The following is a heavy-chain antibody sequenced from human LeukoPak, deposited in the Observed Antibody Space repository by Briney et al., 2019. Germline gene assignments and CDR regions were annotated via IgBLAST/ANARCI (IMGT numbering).Heavy chain of an antibody. J-gene: IGHJ4*02. CDR1: GFIFSNYG. CDR3: ARAEIRTTTSFDY. CDR2: ISSISTYT. D-gene: IGHD4-17*01. Sequence: GGSLRLSCAASGFIFSNYGMIWVRQAPGKGPEWVSSISSISTYTHYADSVKGRFIISRDNAQNSLYLQMNSLRAEDTAVYYCARAEIRTTTSFDYWGQGTLVTVSS. V-gene: IGHV3-21*01.